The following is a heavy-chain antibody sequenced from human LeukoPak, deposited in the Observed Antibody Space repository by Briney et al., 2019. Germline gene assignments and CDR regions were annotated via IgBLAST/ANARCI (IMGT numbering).Heavy chain of an antibody. CDR1: GDSISSSSYY. CDR2: IYYSGST. Sequence: SETLSLTCSVSGDSISSSSYYWGWIRQPPGKGLEWIGSIYYSGSTYYNPSLKSRVTISVDTSKNQFSLKLSSVTAADTAVYYCARVRSGRTSYFDYWGQGTLVTVSS. J-gene: IGHJ4*02. V-gene: IGHV4-39*07. CDR3: ARVRSGRTSYFDY. D-gene: IGHD3-10*01.